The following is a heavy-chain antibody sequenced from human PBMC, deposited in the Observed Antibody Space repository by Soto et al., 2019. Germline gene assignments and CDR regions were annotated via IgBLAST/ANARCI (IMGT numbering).Heavy chain of an antibody. J-gene: IGHJ4*02. CDR1: GFTFSSNA. D-gene: IGHD6-13*01. V-gene: IGHV3-23*01. Sequence: GGSLRLSWAASGFTFSSNAMRWVRQAPGKGLEWVSAISGSGGSTYHADSVKGRLTISRDNSKNTLYLQMNSLRAEDTAVYYRANTPTGSSWYWGQGTRVTVSS. CDR3: ANTPTGSSWY. CDR2: ISGSGGST.